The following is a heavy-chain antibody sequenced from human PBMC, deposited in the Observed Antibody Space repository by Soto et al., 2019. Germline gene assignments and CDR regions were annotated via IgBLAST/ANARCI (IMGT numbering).Heavy chain of an antibody. CDR2: IYYSGST. Sequence: QVQLQESGPGLVKPSETLSLTCTVSGGSISSYYWSWIRQPPGKGLEWIGYIYYSGSTNYNPSLKSRDTISVDTSKNQFSLKRSSVTAADTAVYYCPKGGDGSNWYFDLWGRGTLVTVSS. CDR1: GGSISSYY. CDR3: PKGGDGSNWYFDL. V-gene: IGHV4-59*01. J-gene: IGHJ2*01. D-gene: IGHD3-10*01.